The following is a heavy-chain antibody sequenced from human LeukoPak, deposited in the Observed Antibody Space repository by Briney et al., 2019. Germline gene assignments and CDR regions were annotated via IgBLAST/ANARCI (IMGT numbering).Heavy chain of an antibody. J-gene: IGHJ5*02. V-gene: IGHV3-48*01. CDR1: GITFGSYS. D-gene: IGHD2-15*01. CDR2: ITSRSGTM. CDR3: ARLAIRDIDISNPEFDP. Sequence: GGPLRLSCAASGITFGSYSMNWVRKAPGKGLEWVGYITSRSGTMFYADSVKGRFTISRDNAENSMYLQMNNLRVEDTAVYYCARLAIRDIDISNPEFDPWGQGTLVTVSS.